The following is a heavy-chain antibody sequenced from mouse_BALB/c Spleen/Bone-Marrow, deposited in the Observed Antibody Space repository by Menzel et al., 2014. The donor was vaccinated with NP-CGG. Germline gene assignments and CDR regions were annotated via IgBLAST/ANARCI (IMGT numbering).Heavy chain of an antibody. V-gene: IGHV4-1*02. CDR3: ARLSYYGNLFV. CDR2: INPDSSTI. Sequence: EVQLVESGGGLVQPGGSLKLSCAASGFDFSRYWMSWVRQVPGKGLEWIGEINPDSSTINYTPSLKDKFIISRYNARNTLYLQMSRVRSEDSALYYCARLSYYGNLFVCGAGTTVTVSS. D-gene: IGHD1-1*01. J-gene: IGHJ1*01. CDR1: GFDFSRYW.